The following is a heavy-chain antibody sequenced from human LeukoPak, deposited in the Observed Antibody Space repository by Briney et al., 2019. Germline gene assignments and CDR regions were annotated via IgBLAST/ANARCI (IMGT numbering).Heavy chain of an antibody. Sequence: PSETLSLTCAVSGGSFSGYYWTWIRQPPGKGLEWVGEINNSGSANYNQSLKSRVTISLDTSKNQFSLKLSSVTAADTAVYYCARGQGTVTTHWGQGTLVTVSS. J-gene: IGHJ4*02. D-gene: IGHD4-17*01. CDR3: ARGQGTVTTH. V-gene: IGHV4-34*01. CDR1: GGSFSGYY. CDR2: INNSGSA.